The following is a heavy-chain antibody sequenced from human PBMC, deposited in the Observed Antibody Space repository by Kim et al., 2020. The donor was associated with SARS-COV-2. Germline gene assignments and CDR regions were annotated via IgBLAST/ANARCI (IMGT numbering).Heavy chain of an antibody. V-gene: IGHV3-21*01. CDR3: ARGTYYYDSSAPFDY. D-gene: IGHD3-22*01. J-gene: IGHJ4*02. Sequence: GSVKGRFAISRDNAKNSLYLKMNSLKAEDTAVYYCARGTYYYDSSAPFDYWGQGTLVTVSS.